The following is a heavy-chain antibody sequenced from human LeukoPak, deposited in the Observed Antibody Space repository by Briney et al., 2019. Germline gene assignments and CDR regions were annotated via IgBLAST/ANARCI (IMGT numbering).Heavy chain of an antibody. J-gene: IGHJ4*02. CDR2: TYYSGGA. Sequence: SETLSLTCTVSGDSISPYYWNWIRQPPGKGLEWIGYTYYSGGADYNPALKSRVTISIDTSKNQFSLKLSSVTAADTAVYFCARDKVPGDYWGQGTLVTVSS. D-gene: IGHD1-1*01. CDR1: GDSISPYY. V-gene: IGHV4-59*01. CDR3: ARDKVPGDY.